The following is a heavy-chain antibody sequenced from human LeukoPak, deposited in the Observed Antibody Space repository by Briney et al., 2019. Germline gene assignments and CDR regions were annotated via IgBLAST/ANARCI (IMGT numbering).Heavy chain of an antibody. D-gene: IGHD3-22*01. CDR3: ANPARLFTDAFDI. Sequence: QAGGSLRLSCAASGFTFSSYAMSWVRQAPGKGLEWVSAISGSGGSTYYADSVKGRFTISRDNSKNTLYLQMNSLRAEDTAVYYCANPARLFTDAFDIWGQGTMVTVSS. V-gene: IGHV3-23*01. CDR2: ISGSGGST. CDR1: GFTFSSYA. J-gene: IGHJ3*02.